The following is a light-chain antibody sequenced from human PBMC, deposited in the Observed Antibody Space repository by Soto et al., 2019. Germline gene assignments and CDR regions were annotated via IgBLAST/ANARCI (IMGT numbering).Light chain of an antibody. Sequence: QAVVTQPPSASGTPGQRVTISCSGSSSNIGSKSVNWYQQLPGTAPKLLIHSNNQRPSGVPDRFSGSKSGTSASLAISGLQSEDEADYYCAAWDDSLNGWVFGGGTKLTVL. CDR2: SNN. J-gene: IGLJ3*02. V-gene: IGLV1-44*01. CDR1: SSNIGSKS. CDR3: AAWDDSLNGWV.